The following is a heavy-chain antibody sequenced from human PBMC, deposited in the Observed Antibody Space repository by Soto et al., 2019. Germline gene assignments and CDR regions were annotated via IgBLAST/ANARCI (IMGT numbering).Heavy chain of an antibody. CDR2: IIPVFGTA. CDR1: GGTLRNYG. CDR3: SRGDATNTVVTTDYGMDV. V-gene: IGHV1-69*13. D-gene: IGHD4-17*01. Sequence: SVKVSCKASGGTLRNYGISWVRQAPGQGLEWMGGIIPVFGTANYAQKFQGRVTITADESTSTVYMDVTSLRSEDTAVYYCSRGDATNTVVTTDYGMDVWG. J-gene: IGHJ6*02.